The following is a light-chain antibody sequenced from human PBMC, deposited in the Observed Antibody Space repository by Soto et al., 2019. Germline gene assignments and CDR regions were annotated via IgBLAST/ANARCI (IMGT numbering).Light chain of an antibody. Sequence: DIQMTQSPSTLSASVGDRVTITCRASQSISNWLALYQQKPGKAPKLLIYAASTLQSGVPSRFSGSGSGTDFTLTISCLQSEDFATYYCQQYYSYPRTFGQGTKVDIK. CDR1: QSISNW. CDR3: QQYYSYPRT. V-gene: IGKV1-5*01. J-gene: IGKJ1*01. CDR2: AAS.